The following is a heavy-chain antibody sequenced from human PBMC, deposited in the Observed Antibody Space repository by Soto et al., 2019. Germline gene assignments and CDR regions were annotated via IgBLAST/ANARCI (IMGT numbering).Heavy chain of an antibody. Sequence: SETLSLTSTVSGGSISGHSWIWIRQPAGKGLEWIGHIYPSGSTSYNPSLRSRVTMSLDTSSNQIFLNLTSVTAADTAVFYCVRGRSYSVYDFWGPGTLVTVSS. V-gene: IGHV4-4*07. CDR1: GGSISGHS. J-gene: IGHJ4*02. CDR2: IYPSGST. CDR3: VRGRSYSVYDF. D-gene: IGHD5-12*01.